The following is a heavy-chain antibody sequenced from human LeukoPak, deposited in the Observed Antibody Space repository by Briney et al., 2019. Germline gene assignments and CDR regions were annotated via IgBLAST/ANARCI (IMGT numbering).Heavy chain of an antibody. D-gene: IGHD4-23*01. J-gene: IGHJ3*02. V-gene: IGHV3-53*01. CDR3: ARDIGNSGTFDI. CDR1: GFSVSNNY. CDR2: IYSGGTT. Sequence: GGSLILSCAASGFSVSNNYMSWVRQAPGKGLEWVSVIYSGGTTYYADSVKGRLTISRDNSKNMLYLQMSSLRAEDTAVYYCARDIGNSGTFDIWGQGTMVTVSS.